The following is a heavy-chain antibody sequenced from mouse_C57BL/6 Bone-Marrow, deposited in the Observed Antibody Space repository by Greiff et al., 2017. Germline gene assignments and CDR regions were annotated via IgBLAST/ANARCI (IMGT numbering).Heavy chain of an antibody. J-gene: IGHJ2*01. D-gene: IGHD1-1*01. CDR1: GYTFTSYW. CDR3: ARVYYYGSSGY. V-gene: IGHV1-64*01. Sequence: QVQLQQPGAELVKPGASVKLSCKASGYTFTSYWMHWVKQRPGQGLEWIGMIHPNSGSTNYNEKFKSKATLTVDKSSSTAYMQLSSLTSEDSAVYYCARVYYYGSSGYWGQGTTLTVSS. CDR2: IHPNSGST.